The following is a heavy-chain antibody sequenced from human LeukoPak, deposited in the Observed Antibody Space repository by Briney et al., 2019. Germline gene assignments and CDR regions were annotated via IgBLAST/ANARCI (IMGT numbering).Heavy chain of an antibody. Sequence: PGGSLRLSCAASGFTFSLYGMSWVRQAPGKGLEWVANIKQDGSEKYYVDSVKGRFTISRDNAKNSLYLQMNSLRAEDTAVYYCARDVAQVRAFDIWGQGTMVTVSS. CDR2: IKQDGSEK. V-gene: IGHV3-7*03. D-gene: IGHD3-10*01. J-gene: IGHJ3*02. CDR3: ARDVAQVRAFDI. CDR1: GFTFSLYG.